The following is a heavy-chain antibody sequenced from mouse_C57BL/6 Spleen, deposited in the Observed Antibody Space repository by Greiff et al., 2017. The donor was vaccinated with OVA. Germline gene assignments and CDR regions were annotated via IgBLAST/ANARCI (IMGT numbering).Heavy chain of an antibody. CDR2: INHDGSST. CDR1: GFTFSDYY. CDR3: ARDYEYWDV. V-gene: IGHV5-16*01. D-gene: IGHD2-12*01. Sequence: EVLLVESEGGLVQPGSSMKLSCTASGFTFSDYYMAWVRQVPEKGLEWVANINHDGSSTYYLDSLKSRFIISRDKAKNILYLQMSSLKSEDTATYYWARDYEYWDVWGTGTTVTVSS. J-gene: IGHJ1*03.